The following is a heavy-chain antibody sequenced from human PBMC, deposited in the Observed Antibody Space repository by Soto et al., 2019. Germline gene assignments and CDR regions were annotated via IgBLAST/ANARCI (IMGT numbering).Heavy chain of an antibody. CDR1: GGSFSGYY. Sequence: PSETLSLTCAVYGGSFSGYYWSWIRQPPGKGLEWIGEINHSGSTNYNPSLKSRVTISVDTSKNQFSLKLSSVTAADTAVYYCARVRRQQLVFDYWGQGTLVTVSS. CDR3: ARVRRQQLVFDY. CDR2: INHSGST. V-gene: IGHV4-34*01. D-gene: IGHD6-13*01. J-gene: IGHJ4*02.